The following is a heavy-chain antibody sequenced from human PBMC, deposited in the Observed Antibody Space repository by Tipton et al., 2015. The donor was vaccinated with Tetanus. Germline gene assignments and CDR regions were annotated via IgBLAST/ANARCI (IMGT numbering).Heavy chain of an antibody. J-gene: IGHJ6*02. CDR1: GGSISSYY. CDR2: IYYSGST. D-gene: IGHD6-19*01. Sequence: TLSLTCSVSGGSISSYYWSWIRQHPGKGLEWVGYIYYSGSTYYNPSLKSRVTISVDTSKNQFSLKLSSVTAADTAVYYCARVVEVAVAGMGLYYYYGMDVWGQGTTVTVSS. CDR3: ARVVEVAVAGMGLYYYYGMDV. V-gene: IGHV4-59*06.